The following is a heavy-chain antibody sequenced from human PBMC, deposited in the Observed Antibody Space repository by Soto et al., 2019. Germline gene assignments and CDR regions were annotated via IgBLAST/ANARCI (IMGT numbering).Heavy chain of an antibody. D-gene: IGHD3-10*01. Sequence: LSLTCAASGFTFSNAWMSWVRQAPGKGLEWVGRIKSKTDGGTTDYAAPVKGRFTISRDDSKNTLYLQMNSLKTEDTAVYYCTTEFFGSGSYDYWGQGTLVTVSS. V-gene: IGHV3-15*01. CDR1: GFTFSNAW. J-gene: IGHJ4*02. CDR3: TTEFFGSGSYDY. CDR2: IKSKTDGGTT.